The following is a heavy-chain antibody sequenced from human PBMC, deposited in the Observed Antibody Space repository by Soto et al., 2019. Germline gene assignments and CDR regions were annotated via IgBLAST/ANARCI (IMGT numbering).Heavy chain of an antibody. CDR3: AKDNGLWFLSYFDY. V-gene: IGHV3-23*01. CDR2: ISGSGGST. J-gene: IGHJ4*02. D-gene: IGHD5-18*01. CDR1: GFTFSSYA. Sequence: LRLSCAASGFTFSSYAMIWVRQAPGKGLEWVSAISGSGGSTYYADSVKGRFTISRDNSKNTLYLQMNSLRAEDTAVYYCAKDNGLWFLSYFDYWGQGTLVTVSS.